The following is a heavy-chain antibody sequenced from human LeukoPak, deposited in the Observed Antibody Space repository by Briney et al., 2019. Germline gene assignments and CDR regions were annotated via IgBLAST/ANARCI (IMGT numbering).Heavy chain of an antibody. CDR2: INHSGST. CDR1: GGSFSGYY. V-gene: IGHV4-34*01. CDR3: ARGRGLYSYGSYYFDY. D-gene: IGHD5-18*01. Sequence: SETVSLTCAVYGGSFSGYYWSWIRQPPGKGLEWIGEINHSGSTNYNPSLKSRVTISVDTSKNQFSLKLSSVTAADTAVYYCARGRGLYSYGSYYFDYWGQGTLVTVSS. J-gene: IGHJ4*02.